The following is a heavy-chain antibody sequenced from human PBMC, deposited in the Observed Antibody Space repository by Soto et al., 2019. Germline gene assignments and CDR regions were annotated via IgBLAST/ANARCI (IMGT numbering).Heavy chain of an antibody. CDR3: ARDQGAFRGVIITPDYYFDY. J-gene: IGHJ4*02. CDR1: GYTFTGYY. V-gene: IGHV1-2*02. CDR2: INPNSGGT. Sequence: ASVKVSCKASGYTFTGYYMHWVRQAPGQGLEWMGWINPNSGGTNYAQKFQGRVTMTRDTSIGTAYMELSRLRSDDTAVYYCARDQGAFRGVIITPDYYFDYWGQGTLVTVSS. D-gene: IGHD3-10*01.